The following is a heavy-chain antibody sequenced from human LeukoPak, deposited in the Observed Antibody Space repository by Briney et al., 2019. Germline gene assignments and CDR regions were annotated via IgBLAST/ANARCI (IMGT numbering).Heavy chain of an antibody. D-gene: IGHD3-16*01. V-gene: IGHV3-23*01. CDR2: ISGSGGST. CDR3: AKAFRGLREYYYYMDV. CDR1: GFTFSSYG. J-gene: IGHJ6*03. Sequence: PGGSLRLSCAASGFTFSSYGMSWVRQAPGKGLEWVSAISGSGGSTYYGDSVKGRFTISRDNSKNTLYLQMNSLRAEDTAVYYCAKAFRGLREYYYYMDVWGKGTTVTVSS.